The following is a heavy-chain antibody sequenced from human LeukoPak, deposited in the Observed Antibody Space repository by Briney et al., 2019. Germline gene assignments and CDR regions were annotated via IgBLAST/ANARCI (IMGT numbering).Heavy chain of an antibody. D-gene: IGHD3-10*01. Sequence: GASVKVSCKASGYTFTGYYMHWVRQAPGQGLEWMGWINPNSGGTNYAQKFQGWVTMTRDTSISTAYMELRSLRSDDTAVYYCARDLRGYMVRGVHSPDYWGQGTLVTVSS. J-gene: IGHJ4*02. V-gene: IGHV1-2*04. CDR3: ARDLRGYMVRGVHSPDY. CDR1: GYTFTGYY. CDR2: INPNSGGT.